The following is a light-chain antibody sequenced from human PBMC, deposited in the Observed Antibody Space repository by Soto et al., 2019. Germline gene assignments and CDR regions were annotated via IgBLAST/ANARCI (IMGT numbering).Light chain of an antibody. Sequence: QSVLTQSPSASGTPGQRVSISCSGSRSNIGTDTVNWYQQLPGTAPTLLIFLNHQRPSGVPDRFSGSKSGTSASLAISWPQCEDEADYYCAGWDDRRRAVVFGGGTKVTVL. CDR3: AGWDDRRRAVV. V-gene: IGLV1-44*01. CDR1: RSNIGTDT. J-gene: IGLJ2*01. CDR2: LNH.